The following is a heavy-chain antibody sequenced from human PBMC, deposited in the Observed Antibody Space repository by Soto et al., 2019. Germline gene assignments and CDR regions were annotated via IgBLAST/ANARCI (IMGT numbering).Heavy chain of an antibody. Sequence: ASVKVSCKASGYTFTSYAMHWVRQAPGQRLEWMGWINAGNGNTKYSQKFQGRVTITRDTSASTAYMELSSLRSEDTAVYYCARNREVNIVATKDAFDIWGQGTMVTVSS. D-gene: IGHD5-12*01. CDR1: GYTFTSYA. CDR2: INAGNGNT. J-gene: IGHJ3*02. CDR3: ARNREVNIVATKDAFDI. V-gene: IGHV1-3*01.